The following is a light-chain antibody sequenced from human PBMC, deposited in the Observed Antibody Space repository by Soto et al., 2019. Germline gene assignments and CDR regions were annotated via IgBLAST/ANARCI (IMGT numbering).Light chain of an antibody. CDR1: QNVDNW. V-gene: IGKV1-5*01. CDR2: DAS. CDR3: QRYNSNSRT. J-gene: IGKJ1*01. Sequence: DIQMTQSPSTLSASVGDRVTITCRPSQNVDNWVAWYQQKPGKAPKFLIYDASTLESGVPSRFSGRGSGTEFTLTISSLQPDDFATYYCQRYNSNSRTFGQGTRV.